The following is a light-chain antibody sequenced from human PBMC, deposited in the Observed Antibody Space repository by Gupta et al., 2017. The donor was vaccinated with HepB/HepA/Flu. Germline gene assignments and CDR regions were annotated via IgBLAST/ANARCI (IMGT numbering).Light chain of an antibody. J-gene: IGLJ1*01. V-gene: IGLV1-40*01. CDR1: SSNIGAGYD. Sequence: HSVLTQPPSVSAAPGQRGTTSRPGSSSNIGAGYDVHWYRQVPGTGPKVLVYGDNRRPWGVPDRFSGSRSGTSASLAITGLQAEDEAYYYCQSYDSSLYVFGTGTKV. CDR2: GDN. CDR3: QSYDSSLYV.